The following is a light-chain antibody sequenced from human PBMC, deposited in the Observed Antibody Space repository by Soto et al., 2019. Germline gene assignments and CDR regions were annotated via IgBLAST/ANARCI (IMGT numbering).Light chain of an antibody. Sequence: DIQMTQSPSSLSASVGDRVTITCQASQDLSNYLNWYQQKPGKAPKLLIYDASNLETGVPSRFSGSGSGTDFTFTISSLQPEDIATYYCQQYDNRPPWTFGQGTKVEIK. J-gene: IGKJ1*01. CDR1: QDLSNY. CDR2: DAS. V-gene: IGKV1-33*01. CDR3: QQYDNRPPWT.